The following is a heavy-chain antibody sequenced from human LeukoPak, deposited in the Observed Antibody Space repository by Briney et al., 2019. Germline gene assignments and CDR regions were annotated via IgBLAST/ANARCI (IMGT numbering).Heavy chain of an antibody. Sequence: SDTLSLTCTVSGGSISSYYWGWIRQPAGKGLEWIGRIHTSGSTNYNPSLKSRVTMSVDTSKNQISLKVNSVTAADTAVYYCARESYSSSYLFDFWGQGTLVTVSS. V-gene: IGHV4-4*07. J-gene: IGHJ4*02. CDR1: GGSISSYY. CDR3: ARESYSSSYLFDF. CDR2: IHTSGST. D-gene: IGHD6-6*01.